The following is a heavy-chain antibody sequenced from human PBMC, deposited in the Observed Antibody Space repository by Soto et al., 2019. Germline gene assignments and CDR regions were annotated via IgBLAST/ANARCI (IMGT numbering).Heavy chain of an antibody. J-gene: IGHJ4*02. CDR3: ARGYYYDSSGQGPEY. D-gene: IGHD3-22*01. V-gene: IGHV3-74*01. CDR1: GFTFSSYW. CDR2: INSDGSST. Sequence: GGSLRLSCAASGFTFSSYWMHWVRQAPGKGLVWVSRINSDGSSTSYADSVKGRFTISRDNAKNTLYLQMNSLRAEDTAVYYCARGYYYDSSGQGPEYWGQGTLVTVSS.